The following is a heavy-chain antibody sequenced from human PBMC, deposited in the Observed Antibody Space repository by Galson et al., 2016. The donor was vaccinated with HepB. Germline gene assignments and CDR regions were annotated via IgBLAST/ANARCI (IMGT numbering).Heavy chain of an antibody. D-gene: IGHD1-26*01. CDR2: IYGGVFT. Sequence: SLRLSCAASGFTVSSDFMSWVRQAPGKGLEWVSLIYGGVFTYYADSVKGRFTISRDNSDNTLYLQMNSLRAEDTAVYYCARSSGPYSLDYWGPGTLVIVSS. CDR3: ARSSGPYSLDY. CDR1: GFTVSSDF. J-gene: IGHJ4*02. V-gene: IGHV3-53*01.